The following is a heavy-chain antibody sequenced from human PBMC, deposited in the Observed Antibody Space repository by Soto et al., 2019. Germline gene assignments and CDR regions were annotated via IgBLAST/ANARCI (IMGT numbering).Heavy chain of an antibody. CDR1: AYSISSYD. D-gene: IGHD4-17*01. J-gene: IGHJ4*02. V-gene: IGHV1-8*01. CDR3: ARGLVDSGGNCFDS. Sequence: ASVKVSCKASAYSISSYDMNCVRQATGQGLEWMGWMNPKSGNTGFAEKFQGRVKMTWNTSTGTVYLEISSLRPEDTAVYYCARGLVDSGGNCFDSWGQGTQVTVSS. CDR2: MNPKSGNT.